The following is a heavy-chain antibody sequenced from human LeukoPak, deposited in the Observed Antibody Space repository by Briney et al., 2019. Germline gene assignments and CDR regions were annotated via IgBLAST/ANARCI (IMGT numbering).Heavy chain of an antibody. CDR1: GFTFSSYS. D-gene: IGHD2-15*01. V-gene: IGHV3-21*01. J-gene: IGHJ4*02. CDR3: ARGSGPFDY. CDR2: ISSTSTYI. Sequence: GGSLRLSCAASGFTFSSYSMNWVRQALGKGLEWVSSISSTSTYIYYADSVKGRFTISRDNAKSSLFLQMNSLRAEDTAVYYCARGSGPFDYWGQGTLVTVSS.